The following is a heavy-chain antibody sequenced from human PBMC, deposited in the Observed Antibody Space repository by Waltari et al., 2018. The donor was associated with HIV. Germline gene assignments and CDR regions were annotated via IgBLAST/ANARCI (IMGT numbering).Heavy chain of an antibody. CDR1: GGSFSGYY. Sequence: QVQLQQWGAGLLKPSETLSLTCAVYGGSFSGYYWSWIRQPPGKGLEWIGEINHSGSTNYNPSLKSRVTISVDTSKNQFSLKLSSVTAADTAVYYCARGANLGYCSSTSCYISLLFDPWGQGTLVTVSS. V-gene: IGHV4-34*01. CDR2: INHSGST. J-gene: IGHJ5*02. D-gene: IGHD2-2*02. CDR3: ARGANLGYCSSTSCYISLLFDP.